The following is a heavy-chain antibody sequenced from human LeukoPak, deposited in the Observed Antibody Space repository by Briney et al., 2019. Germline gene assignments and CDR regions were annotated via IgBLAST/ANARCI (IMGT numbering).Heavy chain of an antibody. Sequence: GGSLRLSCAASGFTFSSYAMSWVHQAPGKGLEWVSAISGSGGSTYYADSVKGRFTMSRDNSKNTLYLQMNSLRAEDTAAYYCARGGYYYDSSGGYDYWGQGTLVTVSS. D-gene: IGHD3-22*01. CDR3: ARGGYYYDSSGGYDY. CDR2: ISGSGGST. J-gene: IGHJ4*02. V-gene: IGHV3-23*01. CDR1: GFTFSSYA.